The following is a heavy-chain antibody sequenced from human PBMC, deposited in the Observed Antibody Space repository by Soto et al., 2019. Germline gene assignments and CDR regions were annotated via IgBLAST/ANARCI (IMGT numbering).Heavy chain of an antibody. CDR3: ARDLSWFYSSGSWHVNEGNYGVDV. CDR2: IIPIVGTA. D-gene: IGHD6-25*01. CDR1: VATFGSNA. V-gene: IGHV1-69*13. J-gene: IGHJ6*02. Sequence: SVKVTWNAPVATFGSNAIRGVLQSPGQGLEWMGGIIPIVGTANYAQKFQGRVTITADESTSTAYMELSSLRSEDTAVYYCARDLSWFYSSGSWHVNEGNYGVDVWG.